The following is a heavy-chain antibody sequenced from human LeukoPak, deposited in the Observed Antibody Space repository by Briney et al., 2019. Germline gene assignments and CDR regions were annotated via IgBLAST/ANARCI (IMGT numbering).Heavy chain of an antibody. D-gene: IGHD4-17*01. Sequence: ASVKVSCKASGYTFTCYYMHWVRQAPGQGLEWMGWINPNSGGTNYAQKFQGRVTMTRDTSISTAYMEPSRLRSDDTAVYYCARVPSTVTTTGYFDYWGKGTLVTVSS. V-gene: IGHV1-2*02. CDR3: ARVPSTVTTTGYFDY. CDR2: INPNSGGT. J-gene: IGHJ4*02. CDR1: GYTFTCYY.